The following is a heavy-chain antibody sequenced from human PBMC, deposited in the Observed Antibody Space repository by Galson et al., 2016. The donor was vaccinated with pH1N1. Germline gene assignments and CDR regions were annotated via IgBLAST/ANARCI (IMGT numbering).Heavy chain of an antibody. Sequence: SLRLSCAASGFTFSDYSMNWVRQAPGKGLEWLSYFGAGHDIYYADSGKGRFTISRDNARNSLYLQMNSLRAEDTAVYYCVRDNWGLDYWGQGTLVTVSS. J-gene: IGHJ4*02. CDR3: VRDNWGLDY. V-gene: IGHV3-48*01. CDR2: FGAGHDI. CDR1: GFTFSDYS. D-gene: IGHD7-27*01.